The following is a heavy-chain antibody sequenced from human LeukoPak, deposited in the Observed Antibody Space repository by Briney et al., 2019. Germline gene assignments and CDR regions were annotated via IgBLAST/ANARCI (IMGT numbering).Heavy chain of an antibody. CDR1: GFTFSSYG. Sequence: HTGGSLRLSCAASGFTFSSYGMHWVRQAPGKGLEWVAVISYDGSNKYYADSVKGRFTISRDNSKNTLYLQMNSLRAEDTAVYYCNVATATQDGYNSYYFDYWGQGTLVTVSS. CDR2: ISYDGSNK. J-gene: IGHJ4*02. V-gene: IGHV3-30*03. D-gene: IGHD1-1*01. CDR3: NVATATQDGYNSYYFDY.